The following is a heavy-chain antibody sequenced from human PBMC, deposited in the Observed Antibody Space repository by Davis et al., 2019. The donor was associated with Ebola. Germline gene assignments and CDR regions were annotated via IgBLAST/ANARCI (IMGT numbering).Heavy chain of an antibody. V-gene: IGHV3-23*01. D-gene: IGHD6-19*01. CDR1: GFIFSNYA. CDR3: ARGEGAAVAGIPFDY. CDR2: ITGGGGST. J-gene: IGHJ4*02. Sequence: GGSLRLSCAASGFIFSNYAMSWVRQAPGKGLEWVSAITGGGGSTYYADSVKGRFSISRDNSKNRLYLQMNSLRVEDTAVYYCARGEGAAVAGIPFDYWGQGTLVTVSS.